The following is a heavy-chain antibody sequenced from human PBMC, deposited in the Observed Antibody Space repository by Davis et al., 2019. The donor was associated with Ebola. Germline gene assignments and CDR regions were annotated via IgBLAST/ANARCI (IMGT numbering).Heavy chain of an antibody. D-gene: IGHD6-13*01. J-gene: IGHJ6*02. V-gene: IGHV4-59*01. CDR2: IYYSGST. CDR1: GGSFTSYY. Sequence: SEPLSPPCTVPGGSFTSYYWRCLRQPPGKGLEWIGYIYYSGSTNYNPSLKSRVTISVDTSKNQFSLKLSSVTAADTAVYYCAGVGSSSGLGMDVWGQGTTVTVSS. CDR3: AGVGSSSGLGMDV.